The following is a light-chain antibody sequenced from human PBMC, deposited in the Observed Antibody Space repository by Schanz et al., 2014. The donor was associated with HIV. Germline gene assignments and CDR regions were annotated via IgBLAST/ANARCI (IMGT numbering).Light chain of an antibody. J-gene: IGLJ3*02. CDR2: EVS. V-gene: IGLV2-8*01. Sequence: QSALTQPPSASGSPGQSVTISCTGTSSDVGGYNYVSWYQQHPGKAPKFMIYEVSKRPSGVPNRFSGSKSGNTASLTISGLQAEDEADYYCNSYTSSSTLVFGGGTKLTVL. CDR3: NSYTSSSTLV. CDR1: SSDVGGYNY.